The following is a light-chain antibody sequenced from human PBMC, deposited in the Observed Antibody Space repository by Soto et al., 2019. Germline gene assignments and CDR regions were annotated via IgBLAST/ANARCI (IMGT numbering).Light chain of an antibody. J-gene: IGKJ1*01. CDR2: GAS. CDR1: QSVSSSY. V-gene: IGKV3-20*01. CDR3: QQYGSSPWT. Sequence: EIVLTQSPGTLSLSPGERATLSCRASQSVSSSYLAWYQQKPGQAPRLLIYGASSRATGIPDRFSGSGSGTDFTLTISRLEPEDFAVYYCQQYGSSPWTFGXGTKVXX.